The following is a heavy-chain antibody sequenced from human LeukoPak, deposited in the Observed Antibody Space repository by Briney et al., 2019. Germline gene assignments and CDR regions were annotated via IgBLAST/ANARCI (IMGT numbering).Heavy chain of an antibody. J-gene: IGHJ4*02. CDR3: ARLLSGWYLADY. D-gene: IGHD6-19*01. CDR2: ITSSSNTV. Sequence: RGSLRLSCAASGLTFSNYNMFWARQAPGKGLEWVSYITSSSNTVHYADSVKGRFTLSRDNAKSSLYLQMNSLRAEDTAIYYCARLLSGWYLADYWGQGTLVTVSS. V-gene: IGHV3-48*01. CDR1: GLTFSNYN.